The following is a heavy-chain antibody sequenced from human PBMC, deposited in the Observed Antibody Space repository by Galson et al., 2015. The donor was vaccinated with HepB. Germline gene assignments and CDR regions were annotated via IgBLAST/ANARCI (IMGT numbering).Heavy chain of an antibody. J-gene: IGHJ4*02. V-gene: IGHV1-3*01. CDR2: INAGNGNT. Sequence: SVKVSCKASGYTFTSYAMHWVRQAPGQRLEWMGWINAGNGNTKYSQKFQGRVTITRDTSASTAYMELSSLRSEDTAVYYCAREGLYSSSWYDYWGQGTLVTVSS. D-gene: IGHD6-13*01. CDR1: GYTFTSYA. CDR3: AREGLYSSSWYDY.